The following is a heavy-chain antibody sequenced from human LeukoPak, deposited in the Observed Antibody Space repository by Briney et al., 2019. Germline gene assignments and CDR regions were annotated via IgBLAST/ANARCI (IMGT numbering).Heavy chain of an antibody. V-gene: IGHV3-30*04. D-gene: IGHD2-2*01. Sequence: GGSLRLSCAASGFTFEDYAMHWVRQGPGKGLEWVAVISYDGSNKYYADSVKGRFTISRDNSKNTLYLQMNSLRAEDTAVYYCARDQYQYYFDYWGQGTLVTVSS. CDR1: GFTFEDYA. CDR3: ARDQYQYYFDY. CDR2: ISYDGSNK. J-gene: IGHJ4*02.